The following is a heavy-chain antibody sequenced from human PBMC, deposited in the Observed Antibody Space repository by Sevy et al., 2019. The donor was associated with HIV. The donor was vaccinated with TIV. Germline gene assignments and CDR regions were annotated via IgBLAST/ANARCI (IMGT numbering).Heavy chain of an antibody. CDR3: ATVGLRYYSGASSYQGDWFDL. V-gene: IGHV1-24*01. CDR2: FDPQDGET. D-gene: IGHD2-15*01. Sequence: ASVKVSCKVSGYTLTKLSIHWVRQAPGKGLEWMGDFDPQDGETIYAERFQGRLTMTVDTSTDTAYMELSSLTSEDTAVYYCATVGLRYYSGASSYQGDWFDLWGQGTLVTVSS. CDR1: GYTLTKLS. J-gene: IGHJ5*02.